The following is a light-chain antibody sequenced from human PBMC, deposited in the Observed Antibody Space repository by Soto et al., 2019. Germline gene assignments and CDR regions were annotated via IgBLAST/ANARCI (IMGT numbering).Light chain of an antibody. Sequence: DIQMTQSPSTLSPSVGDRVTITCRASQNIVNWLAWYQQKPGKAPKILIYGASTLERGVPSRFSGSGSGTEFTLTITNLQPDDFATYYCQQYNTYSATLGQGTRLEIK. J-gene: IGKJ5*01. V-gene: IGKV1-5*01. CDR3: QQYNTYSAT. CDR2: GAS. CDR1: QNIVNW.